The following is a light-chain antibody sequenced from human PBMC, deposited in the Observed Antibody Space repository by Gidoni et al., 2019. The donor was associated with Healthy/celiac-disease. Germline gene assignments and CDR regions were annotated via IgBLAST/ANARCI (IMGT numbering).Light chain of an antibody. J-gene: IGKJ4*01. CDR3: QQYDNLVT. CDR2: DAS. V-gene: IGKV1-33*01. CDR1: QDIRNY. Sequence: ILMPQSPSSLTASLGDRVTINCQASQDIRNYLNWYQQKPGKAPKLLIYDASNLETGVPSRFSGSGSGTDFTFTISSLQPEDIATYYCQQYDNLVTFXGXTKVEIK.